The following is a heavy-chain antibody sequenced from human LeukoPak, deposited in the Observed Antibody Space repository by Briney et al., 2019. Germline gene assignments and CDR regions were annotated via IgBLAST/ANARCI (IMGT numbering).Heavy chain of an antibody. CDR1: GGSFSTYY. CDR2: IYYSGST. Sequence: SETLSLTCTVSGGSFSTYYWSWIRQPPGKGLEWIGYIYYSGSTDYNPSLKSRATMSQDTSKNQFSLKLSSVTAADTAVYYCAKAVITFGAAVAKGFDCWGQGTLVTVSS. V-gene: IGHV4-59*01. D-gene: IGHD3-16*01. J-gene: IGHJ4*02. CDR3: AKAVITFGAAVAKGFDC.